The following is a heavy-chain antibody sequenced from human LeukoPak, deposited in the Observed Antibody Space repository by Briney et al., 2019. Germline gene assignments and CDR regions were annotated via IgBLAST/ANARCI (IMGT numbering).Heavy chain of an antibody. J-gene: IGHJ4*02. CDR1: GGSFSGFY. Sequence: PSETLSLTCAVYGGSFSGFYWSWIRQSPGKGLEWIGEINHSGSTSYNPSLKSRVTISVDTSKNQFSLKLSSVAAADTAVYYCATPDSSGFYYLYWGQGTLVTVSS. D-gene: IGHD3-22*01. CDR2: INHSGST. V-gene: IGHV4-34*01. CDR3: ATPDSSGFYYLY.